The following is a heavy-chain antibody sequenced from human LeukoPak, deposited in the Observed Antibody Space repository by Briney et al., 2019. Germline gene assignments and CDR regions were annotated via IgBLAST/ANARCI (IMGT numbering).Heavy chain of an antibody. D-gene: IGHD3-22*01. CDR2: IIPIFGTA. J-gene: IGHJ4*02. Sequence: SVKVSCKASGGTFSSYAISWVRQAPGQGLEWMGRIIPIFGTASYAQKFQGRVTITADKSTSTAYMELSSLRSEDTAVYYCASGYYYDSSGYLDYWGQGTLVTVSS. V-gene: IGHV1-69*06. CDR1: GGTFSSYA. CDR3: ASGYYYDSSGYLDY.